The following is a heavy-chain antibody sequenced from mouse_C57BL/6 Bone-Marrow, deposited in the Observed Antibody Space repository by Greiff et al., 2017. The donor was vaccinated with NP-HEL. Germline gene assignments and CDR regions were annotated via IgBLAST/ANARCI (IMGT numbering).Heavy chain of an antibody. D-gene: IGHD2-13*01. CDR1: GYSFTGYY. Sequence: VQLQQSGPELVKPGASVKISCKASGYSFTGYYMNWVKQSPEKSLEWIGEINPSTGGTTYNQKFKAKATLTVDKSSSTAYIQLKSLTSEDSAVYYCARISFGDYPAWFAYWGQGTLVTVSA. J-gene: IGHJ3*01. CDR2: INPSTGGT. V-gene: IGHV1-42*01. CDR3: ARISFGDYPAWFAY.